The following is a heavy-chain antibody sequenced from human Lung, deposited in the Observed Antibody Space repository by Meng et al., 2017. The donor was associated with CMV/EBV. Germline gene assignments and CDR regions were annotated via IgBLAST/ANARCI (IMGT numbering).Heavy chain of an antibody. CDR2: IKSKTDGGTT. CDR3: TTEEYFSCYYGMDV. CDR1: GFTLSNAW. J-gene: IGHJ6*02. V-gene: IGHV3-15*01. D-gene: IGHD2/OR15-2a*01. Sequence: ESLKPSRAGPGFTLSNAWMSRVRQAPGKGLEWVGRIKSKTDGGTTDYAAPVKGRFTISRDDSKNTQYLQMNSLKTEETAVYYCTTEEYFSCYYGMDVWGRGTTVTVSS.